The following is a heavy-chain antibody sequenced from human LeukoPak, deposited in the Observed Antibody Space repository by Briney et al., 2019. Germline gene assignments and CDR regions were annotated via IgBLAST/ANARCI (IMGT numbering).Heavy chain of an antibody. CDR3: ARDRIAASPGSAFDI. J-gene: IGHJ3*02. Sequence: GASVKVSCKASGYTFTSQGISWVRQAPGLGLEWMGWISTYNHNTNYAQKLQGRVTMTTDTSTSTAYMELRSLRSDDTAVYYCARDRIAASPGSAFDIWGQGTMVTVSS. CDR1: GYTFTSQG. V-gene: IGHV1-18*01. D-gene: IGHD6-13*01. CDR2: ISTYNHNT.